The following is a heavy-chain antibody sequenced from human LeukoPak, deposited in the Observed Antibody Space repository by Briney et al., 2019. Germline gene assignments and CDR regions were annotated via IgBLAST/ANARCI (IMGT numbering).Heavy chain of an antibody. CDR3: AVSYYGSGSYYFDY. J-gene: IGHJ4*02. Sequence: ASVKVSCKASGYTFTGYYMHWVRQAPGQGLEWMGRINPNSGGTNCAQKFQGRVTMTRDTSISTAYMELSRLRSDDTAVYYCAVSYYGSGSYYFDYWGQGTLVTVSS. V-gene: IGHV1-2*06. CDR1: GYTFTGYY. D-gene: IGHD3-10*01. CDR2: INPNSGGT.